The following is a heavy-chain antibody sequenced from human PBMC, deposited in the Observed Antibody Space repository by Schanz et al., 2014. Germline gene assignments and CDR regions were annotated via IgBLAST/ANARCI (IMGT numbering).Heavy chain of an antibody. Sequence: VQLVESGGGLVQPGGSLRLSCAASGFTFSSYWMHWVRQVPGKGLEWVALVSSDGNNDYYTDSVKGRFTISRDNSKNTVHLQMNSLRAEDTAVYYCAKDGPGGSGSYSADGGMDVWGQGTTVTVSS. CDR1: GFTFSSYW. CDR2: VSSDGNND. D-gene: IGHD3-10*01. J-gene: IGHJ6*02. CDR3: AKDGPGGSGSYSADGGMDV. V-gene: IGHV3-30*18.